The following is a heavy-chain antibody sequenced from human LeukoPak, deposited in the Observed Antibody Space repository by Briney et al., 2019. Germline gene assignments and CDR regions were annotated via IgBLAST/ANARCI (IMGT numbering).Heavy chain of an antibody. D-gene: IGHD6-13*01. CDR3: AKSGGQQLVTAWFDP. V-gene: IGHV3-23*01. CDR1: GFTFSSYA. J-gene: IGHJ5*02. CDR2: ISGSGGST. Sequence: PGGSLRLSCAASGFTFSSYAMSWVRQAPGKGLEWVSAISGSGGSTYYADSVKGRFTISRDNSKNTLYLQMNSLRAEDTAVYYCAKSGGQQLVTAWFDPWGQGTLVTVSS.